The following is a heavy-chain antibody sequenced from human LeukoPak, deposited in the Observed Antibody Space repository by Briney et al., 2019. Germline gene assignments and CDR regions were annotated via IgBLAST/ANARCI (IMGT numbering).Heavy chain of an antibody. CDR3: ARDSGDGDYTPDMDG. CDR1: GFTVSSSY. Sequence: GGSLRLSCAASGFTVSSSYMNWVRQAPGKGLEWVSTLYSGGNTYYADSVKGRFTISRDNSKNTLYLQMNSLRVEDTAVYYCARDSGDGDYTPDMDGWGKGTTVTVSS. D-gene: IGHD2-21*02. V-gene: IGHV3-53*01. J-gene: IGHJ6*03. CDR2: LYSGGNT.